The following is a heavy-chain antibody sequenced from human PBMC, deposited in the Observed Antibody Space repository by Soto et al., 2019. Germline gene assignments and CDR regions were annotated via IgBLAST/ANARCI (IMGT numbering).Heavy chain of an antibody. CDR3: AKDLQSYGDYDYYCYGMDV. D-gene: IGHD4-17*01. V-gene: IGHV3-30*18. CDR2: ISYDGTNK. CDR1: GFTFSTYG. Sequence: QVQLVESGGGGVQPGRSLTISCAASGFTFSTYGIHWVRQPPGTGLGWGAVISYDGTNKFYSDSVKGRFTISRDNFKNTLTLQMNSLRADDTAVYSCAKDLQSYGDYDYYCYGMDVWGLGTRVTVSS. J-gene: IGHJ6*02.